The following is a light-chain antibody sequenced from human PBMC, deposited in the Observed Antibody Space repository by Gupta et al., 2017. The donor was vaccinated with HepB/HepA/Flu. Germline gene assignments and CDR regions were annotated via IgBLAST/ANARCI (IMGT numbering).Light chain of an antibody. CDR2: DVS. Sequence: QSALTQPASVSGSPGQSITISCTGTSSDVGGYNYVSWYQQNPGKAPKLMIYDVSNRPSGVSNRFSGSKSGNTASLTISGLQAEDEADYYCSSYTSGTTYVFGTGTKVTVL. CDR1: SSDVGGYNY. V-gene: IGLV2-14*01. CDR3: SSYTSGTTYV. J-gene: IGLJ1*01.